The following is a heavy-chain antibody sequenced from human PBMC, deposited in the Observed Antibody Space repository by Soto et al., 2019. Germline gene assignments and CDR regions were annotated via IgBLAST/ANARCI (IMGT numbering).Heavy chain of an antibody. J-gene: IGHJ6*02. CDR3: ARDRRVVVPGASKYGMDV. V-gene: IGHV4-61*01. CDR2: ICSSGSS. CDR1: GGSVTSGSYC. D-gene: IGHD2-2*01. Sequence: TSETLSLTCSVSGGSVTSGSYCWSWIRQPPGKGLEWIAYICSSGSSNYNPSLESRVTLSVDTSKDQLSLKLTSVTAADTAVYYCARDRRVVVPGASKYGMDVWGQGTTVTVSS.